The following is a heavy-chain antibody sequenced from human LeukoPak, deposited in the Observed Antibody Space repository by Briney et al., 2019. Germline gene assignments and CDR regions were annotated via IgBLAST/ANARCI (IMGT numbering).Heavy chain of an antibody. D-gene: IGHD4-17*01. CDR1: GFTFSSYW. Sequence: GGSLRLSCAASGFTFSSYWMSWVRQAPGKGLEWVANIKQDGSEKYYVDSVKGRFTISRDNAKNSLYLQMNSLRAEDTAVYYCARVLDYGDYVALWYYYGMDVWGQGTTVTVSS. CDR2: IKQDGSEK. J-gene: IGHJ6*02. V-gene: IGHV3-7*01. CDR3: ARVLDYGDYVALWYYYGMDV.